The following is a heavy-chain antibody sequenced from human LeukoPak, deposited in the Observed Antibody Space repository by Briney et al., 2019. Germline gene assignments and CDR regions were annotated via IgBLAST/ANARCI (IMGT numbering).Heavy chain of an antibody. J-gene: IGHJ5*02. D-gene: IGHD2-2*01. CDR3: ARAVLSTQYNWFDP. CDR2: IYYSGST. CDR1: GGSISSGGYY. Sequence: LQTLSLTCTVSGGSISSGGYYWSWIRQHPGKGLEWIGYIYYSGSTYYNPSLKSRVTISVDTSKNQFSLKLSSVTAADTAVYYCARAVLSTQYNWFDPWGQGTLVTVSS. V-gene: IGHV4-31*03.